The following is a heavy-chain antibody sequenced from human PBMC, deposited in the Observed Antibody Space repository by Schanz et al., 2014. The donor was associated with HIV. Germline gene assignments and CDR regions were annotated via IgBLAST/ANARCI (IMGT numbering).Heavy chain of an antibody. CDR2: ISATGAYM. D-gene: IGHD2-21*02. CDR3: ARDSVDAVVTSTDYYNGIDV. Sequence: DVQILESGGGVVQPGRSLRLSCAASGLTISNYSMNWVRQAPGKGLEWVAFISATGAYMYYADSVKGRFTISRDNAKKSLFLQMNSLRDEDTAIYFCARDSVDAVVTSTDYYNGIDVWGQGTTVTVSS. V-gene: IGHV3-21*02. CDR1: GLTISNYS. J-gene: IGHJ6*02.